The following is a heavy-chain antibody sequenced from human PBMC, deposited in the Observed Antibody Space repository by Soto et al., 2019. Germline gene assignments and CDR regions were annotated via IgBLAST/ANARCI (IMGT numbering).Heavy chain of an antibody. CDR3: AKRRGAGGHFDY. CDR1: GFTFSSYA. CDR2: VSIGGST. Sequence: PWGSLRLSCAASGFTFSSYAMGWVRQGPGKGLEWVAVVSIGGSTHYADSVRGRFTISRDNTKNTLSLQMNSLTAEDTAVYFCAKRRGAGGHFDYWGQGA. D-gene: IGHD2-15*01. J-gene: IGHJ4*02. V-gene: IGHV3-23*01.